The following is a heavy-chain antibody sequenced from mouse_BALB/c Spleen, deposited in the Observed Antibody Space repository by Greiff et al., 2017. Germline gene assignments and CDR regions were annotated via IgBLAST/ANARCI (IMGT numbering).Heavy chain of an antibody. CDR2: IWAGGST. CDR1: GFSLTSYG. CDR3: ARVRGRELRKAWFAY. J-gene: IGHJ3*01. V-gene: IGHV2-9*02. D-gene: IGHD1-1*01. Sequence: QVQLQQSGPGLVAPSQSLSITCTVSGFSLTSYGVHWVRQPPGKGLEWLGVIWAGGSTNYNSALMSSLSISKDNSKSQVFLKMNSLQTDDTAMYYCARVRGRELRKAWFAYWGQGTLVTVSA.